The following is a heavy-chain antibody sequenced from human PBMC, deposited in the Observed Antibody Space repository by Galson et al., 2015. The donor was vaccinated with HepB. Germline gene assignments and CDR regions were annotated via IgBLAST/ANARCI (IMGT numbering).Heavy chain of an antibody. CDR2: IIPILGIA. D-gene: IGHD4-23*01. Sequence: SVKVSCKASGGTFSSYAIRWVRQAPGHGREWMGRIIPILGIANYAQKFQGRVPITADKSTSTAYMEMSSLRSEDTAVYYCAREYWTTVVIVCYYGMDVRRQVTTGTVSS. V-gene: IGHV1-69*04. CDR3: AREYWTTVVIVCYYGMDV. CDR1: GGTFSSYA. J-gene: IGHJ6*02.